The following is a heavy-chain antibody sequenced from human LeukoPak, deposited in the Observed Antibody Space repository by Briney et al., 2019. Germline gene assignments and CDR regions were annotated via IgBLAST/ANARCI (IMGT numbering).Heavy chain of an antibody. CDR1: GFTFSSYA. V-gene: IGHV3-30-3*01. CDR2: ISYDGSNK. J-gene: IGHJ4*02. CDR3: ASPYDSGVYYYFDY. D-gene: IGHD3-22*01. Sequence: QTGGSLRLSCAASGFTFSSYAMHWVRQAPGKGLEWVAVISYDGSNKYYADSVKGRFTISRDNSKNTLYLQMNSLRADDTAVYYCASPYDSGVYYYFDYWGQGTLVTVSS.